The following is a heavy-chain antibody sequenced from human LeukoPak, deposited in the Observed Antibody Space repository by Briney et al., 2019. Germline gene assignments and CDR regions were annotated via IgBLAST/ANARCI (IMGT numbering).Heavy chain of an antibody. CDR3: AREHDFWSGYLSWVGDYYNYMDV. J-gene: IGHJ6*03. V-gene: IGHV4-61*02. CDR2: IYTSGSA. Sequence: SETLSLTCTVSGGFISSGSYYWSWIRQPAGKGLECIGRIYTSGSANYNPSLKSRVIISVDTSKNQFSLKLSSVTAADTAVYYCAREHDFWSGYLSWVGDYYNYMDVWGKGATVTVSS. CDR1: GGFISSGSYY. D-gene: IGHD3-3*01.